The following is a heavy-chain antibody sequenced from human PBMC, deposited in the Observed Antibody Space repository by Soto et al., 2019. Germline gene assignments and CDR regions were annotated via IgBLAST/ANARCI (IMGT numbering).Heavy chain of an antibody. Sequence: SVKVSCKASGGTFSSYTISWVRQAPGQGLEWMGRIIPILGIANYAQKFQGRVTITADKSTSTAYMELSSLRSEDTAVYYCARAGLDYDSSGFFDYWGQGTLVTVSS. CDR3: ARAGLDYDSSGFFDY. V-gene: IGHV1-69*02. CDR2: IIPILGIA. J-gene: IGHJ4*02. CDR1: GGTFSSYT. D-gene: IGHD3-22*01.